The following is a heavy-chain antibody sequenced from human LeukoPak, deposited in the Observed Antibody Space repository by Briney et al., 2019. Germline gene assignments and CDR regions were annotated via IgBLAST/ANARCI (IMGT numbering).Heavy chain of an antibody. Sequence: SETLSLTCTVSGYSISSGYYWGWIRQPPGKGLEWIGSIYYSGSTYYNPSLKSRVTISVDTSKNQFSLKLSSVTAADTAKYYCATDKGPYSGSWYPNWFDPWGQGTLVTVSS. CDR2: IYYSGST. CDR1: GYSISSGYY. J-gene: IGHJ5*02. D-gene: IGHD6-13*01. V-gene: IGHV4-38-2*02. CDR3: ATDKGPYSGSWYPNWFDP.